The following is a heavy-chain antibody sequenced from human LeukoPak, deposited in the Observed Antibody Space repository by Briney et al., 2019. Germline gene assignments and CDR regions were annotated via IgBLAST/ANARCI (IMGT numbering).Heavy chain of an antibody. Sequence: GGPLTLSCAASGFTFSSYSMNWVRQAPGKGLEGVSYISSTSSTLYYAGSVKGRFTISRDNAKNSLYLQMNSLRAEDTAVYYCARDRDSGSHKFDYWGQGTLVTVSS. V-gene: IGHV3-48*04. CDR1: GFTFSSYS. J-gene: IGHJ4*02. D-gene: IGHD1-26*01. CDR3: ARDRDSGSHKFDY. CDR2: ISSTSSTL.